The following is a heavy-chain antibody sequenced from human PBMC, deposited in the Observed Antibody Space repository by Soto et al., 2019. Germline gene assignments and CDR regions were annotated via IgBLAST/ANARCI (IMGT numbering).Heavy chain of an antibody. Sequence: GGSLRLSCAASGFTFSSYAMSWVRQAPGKGLEWVSAISGSGGSTYYADSVKGRFTISRDNSKNTLYLQMNSLRAEDTAVYYCAKDVAPNLTGYYAQRQNYFDYWGQGTLVTVSS. CDR1: GFTFSSYA. CDR2: ISGSGGST. D-gene: IGHD3-9*01. J-gene: IGHJ4*02. V-gene: IGHV3-23*01. CDR3: AKDVAPNLTGYYAQRQNYFDY.